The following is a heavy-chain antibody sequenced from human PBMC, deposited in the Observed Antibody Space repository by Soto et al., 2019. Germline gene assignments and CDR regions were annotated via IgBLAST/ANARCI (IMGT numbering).Heavy chain of an antibody. J-gene: IGHJ5*01. D-gene: IGHD3-3*02. CDR2: FYYTGST. CDR3: AKHLSWFDS. CDR1: GGSFSGYY. V-gene: IGHV4-34*01. Sequence: SETLSLTCAVYGGSFSGYYWGWVRQSPGKGLEWIATFYYTGSTYYSPSLKSRVSISADMSNNQFSLTLSSVTAADTAVYYCAKHLSWFDSWGQGTLVTVSS.